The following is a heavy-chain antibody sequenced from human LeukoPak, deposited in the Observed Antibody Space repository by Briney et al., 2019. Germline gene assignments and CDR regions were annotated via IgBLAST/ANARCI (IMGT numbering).Heavy chain of an antibody. CDR2: INQDGSER. D-gene: IGHD3-10*01. CDR1: GFTFSSFW. CDR3: ARDRSTSGRQY. Sequence: PGGSLRLSCAASGFTFSSFWMAWVRQVPGKGLEWVANINQDGSERHNVDSLKGRFTVSRDNAKNSLYLQMNTLRAEDTAVYYCARDRSTSGRQYWGQGTLVTVSS. V-gene: IGHV3-7*01. J-gene: IGHJ4*02.